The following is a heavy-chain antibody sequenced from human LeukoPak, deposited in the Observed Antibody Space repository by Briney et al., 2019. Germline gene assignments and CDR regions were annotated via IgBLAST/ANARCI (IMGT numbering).Heavy chain of an antibody. J-gene: IGHJ4*01. V-gene: IGHV3-21*06. D-gene: IGHD5-12*01. CDR2: ISSSSSYI. CDR3: ARDRGWDGYGYAFLDY. Sequence: PGGSLRLSCAASGFTFSSYEMNWVRQAPGKGLEWVSSISSSSSYIYYADSVKGRFTMSRDNAKNAVYMEMNSLRVEDTAVYYCARDRGWDGYGYAFLDYWGHGTLVTVSS. CDR1: GFTFSSYE.